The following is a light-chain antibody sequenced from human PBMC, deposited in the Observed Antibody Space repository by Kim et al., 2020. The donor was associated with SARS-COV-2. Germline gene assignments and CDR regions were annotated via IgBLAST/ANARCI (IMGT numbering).Light chain of an antibody. CDR2: DVI. CDR1: TSDLGAYNY. CDR3: SSYPGSNTLGV. Sequence: QSITVSCTGPTSDLGAYNYVSWYQQHPGKAPQLLIYDVISQPSGVSNRFSGCKSGNTASLTISGLRAEDEADYYCSSYPGSNTLGVFGTGTKVTVL. J-gene: IGLJ1*01. V-gene: IGLV2-14*03.